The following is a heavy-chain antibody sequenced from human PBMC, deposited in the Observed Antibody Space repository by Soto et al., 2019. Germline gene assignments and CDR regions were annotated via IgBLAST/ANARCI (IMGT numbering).Heavy chain of an antibody. J-gene: IGHJ1*01. CDR1: GFTFRNSW. CDR3: ARELVVGPAEYFQQ. Sequence: EVQLVESGGALVQPGGSLRLYCAVSGFTFRNSWMSWVRQTPGKGLEWVANIDHDGDETFYLDSVKGRFTISRDNAKNSLYLQMNSLRAEDTGLYYCARELVVGPAEYFQQWGQGTRVTVSS. CDR2: IDHDGDET. V-gene: IGHV3-7*01. D-gene: IGHD3-22*01.